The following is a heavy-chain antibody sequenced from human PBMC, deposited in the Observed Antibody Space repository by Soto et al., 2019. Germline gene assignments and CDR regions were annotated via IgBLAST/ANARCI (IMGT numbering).Heavy chain of an antibody. D-gene: IGHD5-12*01. CDR1: GYTFTSYA. J-gene: IGHJ6*02. V-gene: IGHV1-3*01. Sequence: ASVKVSCKASGYTFTSYAMHWVRQAPGQRLEWMGWINAGNGNTKYSQKFQGRVTITRDTSASTAYMELSSLRSEDTAVYYCARDLEYSGYETQIYYYYGMDVWGQGTTVTVSS. CDR2: INAGNGNT. CDR3: ARDLEYSGYETQIYYYYGMDV.